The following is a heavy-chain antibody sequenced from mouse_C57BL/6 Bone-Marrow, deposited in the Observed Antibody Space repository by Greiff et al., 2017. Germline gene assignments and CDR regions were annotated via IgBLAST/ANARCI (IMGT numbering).Heavy chain of an antibody. CDR2: SYPGSGST. CDR1: GYTFTSYW. J-gene: IGHJ4*01. V-gene: IGHV1-55*01. Sequence: QVQLQQPGAELVKPGASVKMSCKASGYTFTSYWITWVKQRPGQGLEWIGDSYPGSGSTNYNEKFKSKATLTVDTSSSKAYMQLSSLTSEDSAVYYCARRSSYVGGAMDYWGQGTSVTVSS. D-gene: IGHD1-1*01. CDR3: ARRSSYVGGAMDY.